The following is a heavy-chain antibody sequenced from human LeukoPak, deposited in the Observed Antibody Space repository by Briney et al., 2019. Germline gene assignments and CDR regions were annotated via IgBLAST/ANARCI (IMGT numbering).Heavy chain of an antibody. CDR3: ARTVDTAMVHFDY. CDR1: GFTFSSYA. Sequence: GGSLRLSCAASGFTFSSYAMHWVRQAPGKGLEWVAVISYDGSNKYYADSVKGRFTISRDNSKNTLYLQMNSLRAEDTAVYYCARTVDTAMVHFDYWGQGTLVTVSS. J-gene: IGHJ4*02. V-gene: IGHV3-30-3*01. CDR2: ISYDGSNK. D-gene: IGHD5-18*01.